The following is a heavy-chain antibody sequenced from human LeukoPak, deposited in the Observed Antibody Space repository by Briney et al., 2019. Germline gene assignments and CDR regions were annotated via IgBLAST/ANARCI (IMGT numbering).Heavy chain of an antibody. CDR2: LQYSGDT. CDR3: ASDNY. CDR1: VGSISTNSFH. Sequence: PSETLSLTCTVSVGSISTNSFHWGWIRQPPGKGLEWIGSLQYSGDTDSSPSLQSRVTISGDTSKNQFSLKLTSVTAADTAFYYCASDNYWGQGTLVTVSS. J-gene: IGHJ4*02. V-gene: IGHV4-39*02.